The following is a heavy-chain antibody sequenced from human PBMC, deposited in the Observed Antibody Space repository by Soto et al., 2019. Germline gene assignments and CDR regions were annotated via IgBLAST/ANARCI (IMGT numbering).Heavy chain of an antibody. D-gene: IGHD6-6*01. Sequence: SETLSLTCAVYGGSFSGYYWSWIRQPPGKGLEWIGEINHSGSTNYNPSLKSRVTISVDTSKNQFSLKLSSVTAADTAVYYCARGRGEYSSSSKDYYYYYYMDVWGKGTTVTVSS. J-gene: IGHJ6*03. V-gene: IGHV4-34*01. CDR3: ARGRGEYSSSSKDYYYYYYMDV. CDR1: GGSFSGYY. CDR2: INHSGST.